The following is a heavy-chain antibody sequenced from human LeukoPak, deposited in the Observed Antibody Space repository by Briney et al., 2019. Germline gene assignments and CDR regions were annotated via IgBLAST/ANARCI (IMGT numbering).Heavy chain of an antibody. CDR2: IRYDGSNK. Sequence: GGSLRLSCAASGFTFSSYGMHWVRQAPGKGLEWVAFIRYDGSNKYYADSVKGRFTISRDNSKNTLYLQMNSLRAEDTAVYYCAKDKRTGDSYFDSWGQGTLVTVSS. J-gene: IGHJ4*02. V-gene: IGHV3-30*02. CDR3: AKDKRTGDSYFDS. CDR1: GFTFSSYG. D-gene: IGHD7-27*01.